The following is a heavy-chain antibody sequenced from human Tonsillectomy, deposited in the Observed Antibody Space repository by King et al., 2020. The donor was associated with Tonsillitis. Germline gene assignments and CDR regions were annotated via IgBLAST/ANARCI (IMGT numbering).Heavy chain of an antibody. Sequence: QLVQSGAQVMKPGASVKISCKASGYSFTRYAIHWVRQAPGQRLEWLGWINAANGDTKYSLKLQGRLTISRDTSATTVFMELDGLTSEHTAVYYCARVPRGYSTCPVTGPFDLWGQGTLVTVSS. CDR2: INAANGDT. J-gene: IGHJ4*02. D-gene: IGHD2-2*03. CDR3: ARVPRGYSTCPVTGPFDL. V-gene: IGHV1-3*01. CDR1: GYSFTRYA.